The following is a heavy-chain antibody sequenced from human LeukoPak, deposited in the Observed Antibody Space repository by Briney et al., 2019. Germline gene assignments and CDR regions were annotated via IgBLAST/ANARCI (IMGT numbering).Heavy chain of an antibody. CDR3: TASYNFDY. CDR1: GFIFSNSA. J-gene: IGHJ4*02. Sequence: GGSLRLSCAGSGFIFSNSAMSWVRQAPGKGLEWVSTISSSGGSTYYADSVKGRFTFSRDNSKNTMYVQMNSLRAEDTAVYYCTASYNFDYWGQGTLVTVSS. V-gene: IGHV3-23*01. D-gene: IGHD1-14*01. CDR2: ISSSGGST.